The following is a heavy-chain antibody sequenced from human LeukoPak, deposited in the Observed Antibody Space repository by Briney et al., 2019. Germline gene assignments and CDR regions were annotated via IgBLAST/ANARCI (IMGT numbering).Heavy chain of an antibody. CDR2: IHYSGFT. CDR3: SRREDSGASGYYGL. Sequence: SETLSLTCTVSGGSIRSYPWSWIRQPPGKGLEWIGYIHYSGFTNYNPSLKSRVTISVDTSKNQLSLKLNSVTAADTAVYYCSRREDSGASGYYGLWGQGTLVTVSS. J-gene: IGHJ4*02. V-gene: IGHV4-59*08. D-gene: IGHD3-22*01. CDR1: GGSIRSYP.